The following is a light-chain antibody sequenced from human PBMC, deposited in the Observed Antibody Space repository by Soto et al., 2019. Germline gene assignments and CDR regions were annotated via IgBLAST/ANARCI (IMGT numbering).Light chain of an antibody. CDR2: DAS. V-gene: IGKV3-11*01. Sequence: IGLRDSPATIPLNSWQSHTHTYRASQSVSSYLAWYQQKPGQAPRLLIYDASNRATGIPARFSGSGSGTDFTLTISSLEPEDFALYYCQQRNTWPPIPFGQGTRLEIK. J-gene: IGKJ5*01. CDR3: QQRNTWPPIP. CDR1: QSVSSY.